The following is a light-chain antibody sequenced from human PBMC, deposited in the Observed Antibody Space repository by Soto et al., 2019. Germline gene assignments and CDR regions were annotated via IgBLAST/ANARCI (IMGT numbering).Light chain of an antibody. CDR2: GAS. J-gene: IGKJ1*01. CDR1: QSVRSGY. CDR3: LQHYTYPRT. Sequence: EIVLTQSPGTLSLSPGERATLSCRASQSVRSGYLAWYQQKPGQAPRLLIYGASYRAIGIPDRFSGGGSGTDFTLTISRLEPEDFATYYCLQHYTYPRTFGQGTKVEIK. V-gene: IGKV3-20*01.